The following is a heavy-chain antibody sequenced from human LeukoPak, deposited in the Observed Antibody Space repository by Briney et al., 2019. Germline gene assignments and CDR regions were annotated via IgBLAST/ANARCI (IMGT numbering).Heavy chain of an antibody. J-gene: IGHJ2*01. CDR1: GFTFSSYA. D-gene: IGHD6-13*01. V-gene: IGHV3-23*01. CDR3: AKGYSSSWFYWYFDL. Sequence: PGGSLRLSCAVSGFTFSSYAMSWVRQAPGKGLEWVSAISGSGGSTYYADSVKGRFTISRDNSKNTLYLQMNSLRAEDTAVYYCAKGYSSSWFYWYFDLWGRGTLVTVSS. CDR2: ISGSGGST.